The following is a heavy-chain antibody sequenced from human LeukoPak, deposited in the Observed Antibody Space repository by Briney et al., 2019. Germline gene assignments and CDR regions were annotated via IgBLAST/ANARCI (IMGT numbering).Heavy chain of an antibody. CDR1: GFTFSSYD. CDR2: IGTAGDT. V-gene: IGHV3-13*01. D-gene: IGHD2-21*02. Sequence: GGSLRLSCAASGFTFSSYDMHWVRQATGKGLEWVSAIGTAGDTYYPGSVKGRFTISRDNSKNTLYLQMNSLRAEDTAVYYCAKESAYCGSDCRSLSDYWGQGTLVTVSS. J-gene: IGHJ4*02. CDR3: AKESAYCGSDCRSLSDY.